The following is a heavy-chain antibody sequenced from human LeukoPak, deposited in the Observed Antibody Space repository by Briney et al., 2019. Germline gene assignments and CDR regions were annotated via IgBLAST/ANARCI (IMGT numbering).Heavy chain of an antibody. V-gene: IGHV3-23*01. CDR1: GFTFSSFG. J-gene: IGHJ4*02. CDR3: AKAEGLRGAGTFHDY. Sequence: GGSLRLSCAASGFTFSSFGMSWVRQAPGKGLEWVSTISDTGGATFYAGSVKGRFTISRDSSKNTLYLQMNSLRAEDTAIYYCAKAEGLRGAGTFHDYWGRGTLVTVSS. CDR2: ISDTGGAT. D-gene: IGHD6-13*01.